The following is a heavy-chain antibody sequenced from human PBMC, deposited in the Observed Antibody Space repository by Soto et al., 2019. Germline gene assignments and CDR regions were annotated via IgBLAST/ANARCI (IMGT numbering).Heavy chain of an antibody. Sequence: PSETLSLTCTVSGGSISTYYWSWIRQPPGKGLEWIGYIYYSGSTNYNPSLQCRVTISVDTSKNQFSLKLSSVTAADTAVYYCARGGWRHIDYWGQGTLVTVSS. CDR1: GGSISTYY. J-gene: IGHJ4*02. D-gene: IGHD3-3*01. V-gene: IGHV4-59*08. CDR3: ARGGWRHIDY. CDR2: IYYSGST.